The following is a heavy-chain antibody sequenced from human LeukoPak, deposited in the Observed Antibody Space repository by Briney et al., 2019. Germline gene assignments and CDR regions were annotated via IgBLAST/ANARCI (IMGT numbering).Heavy chain of an antibody. D-gene: IGHD6-19*01. CDR3: AKDRDPLTISGWPWAYFDY. CDR2: IGGSGFSS. CDR1: GFTFNDYG. J-gene: IGHJ4*02. V-gene: IGHV3-23*01. Sequence: GGSLRLSCAATGFTFNDYGMSWVRQAPGKGLEWVSSIGGSGFSSYYADSVKGRFTISRDNSNNTLYLQINSLRAEDTAVYYCAKDRDPLTISGWPWAYFDYWGQGTLVTVSS.